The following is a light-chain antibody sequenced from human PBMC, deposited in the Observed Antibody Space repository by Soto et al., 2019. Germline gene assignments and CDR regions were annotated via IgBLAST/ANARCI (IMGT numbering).Light chain of an antibody. Sequence: QSALTQPASVSGSPGQSITISCTVTSSDVGGYNYVSWYQQHPGKAPKLMIYEVSNRPSGVSNRFSVSKSGNTASLTISGLQAEDEDDYYCSSYTSSSTLVVFGGGTKLTVL. CDR1: SSDVGGYNY. V-gene: IGLV2-14*01. J-gene: IGLJ2*01. CDR2: EVS. CDR3: SSYTSSSTLVV.